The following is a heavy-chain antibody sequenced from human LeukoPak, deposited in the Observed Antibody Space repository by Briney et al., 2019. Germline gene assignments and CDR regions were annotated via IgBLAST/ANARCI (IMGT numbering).Heavy chain of an antibody. J-gene: IGHJ4*02. D-gene: IGHD5-12*01. V-gene: IGHV1-18*01. CDR2: ISAYNGNT. Sequence: GASVKVSCKASGYTFTRYGISWVRQAPGQGLEWMGWISAYNGNTNYAQKLEGRVTMTTDTSTSTAYMELRSLRSDDTAVYYCARAQWLRSLDYWGQGTLVTVSS. CDR1: GYTFTRYG. CDR3: ARAQWLRSLDY.